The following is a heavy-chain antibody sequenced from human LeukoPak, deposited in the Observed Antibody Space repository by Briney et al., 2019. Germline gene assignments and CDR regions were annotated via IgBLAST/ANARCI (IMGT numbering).Heavy chain of an antibody. V-gene: IGHV3-7*01. Sequence: LPGGSLRLSCAASGFTFSTYWMSWVRQAPGKGLEWVADIKQDGSEKYYVDSVKGRFTISRDNAKNSLYLQMNSLRAEDTAMYYCARDSAGNDYWGQGTLVTVSS. CDR3: ARDSAGNDY. D-gene: IGHD6-13*01. CDR1: GFTFSTYW. J-gene: IGHJ4*02. CDR2: IKQDGSEK.